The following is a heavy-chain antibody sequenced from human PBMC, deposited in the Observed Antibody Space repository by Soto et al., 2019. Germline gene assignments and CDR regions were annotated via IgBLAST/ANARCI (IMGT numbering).Heavy chain of an antibody. CDR2: ISGSGGST. J-gene: IGHJ4*02. CDR3: ATDRWYFGSGSYYSADY. V-gene: IGHV3-23*01. D-gene: IGHD3-10*01. Sequence: EVQLLESGGGLVPPGGFLRLSCVASGMTLSNYAVNWVRQAPGKGLEWVSAISGSGGSTYYAGSVKGRFTIARDNSKNTVFLEMNSLRGEDTAVYYCATDRWYFGSGSYYSADYWGQGTQVTVSS. CDR1: GMTLSNYA.